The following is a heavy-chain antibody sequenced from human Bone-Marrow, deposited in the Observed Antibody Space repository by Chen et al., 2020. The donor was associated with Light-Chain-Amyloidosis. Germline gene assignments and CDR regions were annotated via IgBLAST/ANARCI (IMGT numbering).Heavy chain of an antibody. D-gene: IGHD3-10*01. CDR3: ERERYYGSGKGWFDP. CDR2: IYYSGST. Sequence: QVQLQESGPGLVKPSVTLSLTCTVSGGSISSYYWSWIRQPPGKGLEWIGYIYYSGSTNYNPSLKSRVTISVDTSKNQFSLKLSSVTAADTAVYYCERERYYGSGKGWFDPWGQGTLVTVSS. V-gene: IGHV4-59*01. J-gene: IGHJ5*02. CDR1: GGSISSYY.